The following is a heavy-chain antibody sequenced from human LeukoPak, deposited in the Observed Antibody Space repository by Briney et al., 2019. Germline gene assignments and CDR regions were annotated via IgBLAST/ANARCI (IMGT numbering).Heavy chain of an antibody. CDR3: ARAFGWGYDYAFDI. J-gene: IGHJ3*02. CDR2: IYSGGST. V-gene: IGHV3-53*01. CDR1: GFTFSSYG. Sequence: GGSLRLSCAASGFTFSSYGMHWVRQAPGKGLEWVSVIYSGGSTYYADSVKGRFTISRDNSKNTLYLQMNSLRAEDTAVYYCARAFGWGYDYAFDIWGQGTMVTVSS. D-gene: IGHD5-12*01.